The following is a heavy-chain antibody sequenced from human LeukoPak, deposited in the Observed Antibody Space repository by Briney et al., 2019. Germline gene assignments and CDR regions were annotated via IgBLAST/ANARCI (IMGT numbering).Heavy chain of an antibody. Sequence: SETLSLTCTVSGGSISSYYWSWIRQPPGKGLEWIGYIYYSGSTNYNPSLKSRVTISVDTSKYQFSLKLSSVTAADTAVYYCARAHDYGDYGFDFWGQGTLVTVSS. J-gene: IGHJ4*02. V-gene: IGHV4-59*01. CDR2: IYYSGST. CDR3: ARAHDYGDYGFDF. D-gene: IGHD4-17*01. CDR1: GGSISSYY.